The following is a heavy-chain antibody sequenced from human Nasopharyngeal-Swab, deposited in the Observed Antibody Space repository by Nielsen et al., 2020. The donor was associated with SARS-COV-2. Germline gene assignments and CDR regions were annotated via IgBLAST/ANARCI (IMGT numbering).Heavy chain of an antibody. D-gene: IGHD3-10*01. J-gene: IGHJ6*02. CDR2: ISSSGSTR. Sequence: GESLKISCAASGFTFSSYEMNWVRQAPGKGLEWVSYISSSGSTRYYADSVKGRFTISRDNSKNTLYLQMSSLRAEDTAVYYCVKTGSGKNGMDVWGQGTTVTVSS. CDR3: VKTGSGKNGMDV. V-gene: IGHV3-48*03. CDR1: GFTFSSYE.